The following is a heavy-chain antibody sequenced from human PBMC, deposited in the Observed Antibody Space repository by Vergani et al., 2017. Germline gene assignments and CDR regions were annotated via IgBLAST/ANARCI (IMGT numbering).Heavy chain of an antibody. D-gene: IGHD6-19*01. CDR3: ARGTNSISSGWYGGWFDP. CDR1: GGSISSYY. J-gene: IGHJ5*02. V-gene: IGHV4-59*01. Sequence: QVQLQESGPGLVKPSETLSLTCTVSGGSISSYYWSWIRQPPGKGLEWIGYIYYSGSTNYNPSLKSRVTISVDTSKNQFSLKLSSVTAADTAVYYCARGTNSISSGWYGGWFDPWGQGTLVT. CDR2: IYYSGST.